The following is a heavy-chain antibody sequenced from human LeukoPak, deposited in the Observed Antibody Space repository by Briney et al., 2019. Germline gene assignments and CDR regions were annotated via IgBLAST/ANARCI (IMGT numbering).Heavy chain of an antibody. D-gene: IGHD3-22*01. CDR3: AKDRHYYDSSGYYYWNFDL. V-gene: IGHV3-23*01. Sequence: GGSLRLSCAASGCTFSSYAMSSVRQAPGKGLEWVSAFSGGGGSTYYADSVKCRFTISRDNSKTTLYLQMNSLRAEDTAVYYCAKDRHYYDSSGYYYWNFDLWGRGTLVTVSS. CDR2: FSGGGGST. J-gene: IGHJ2*01. CDR1: GCTFSSYA.